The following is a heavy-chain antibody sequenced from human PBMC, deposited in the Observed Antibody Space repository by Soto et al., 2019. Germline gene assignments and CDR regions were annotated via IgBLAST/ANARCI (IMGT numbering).Heavy chain of an antibody. D-gene: IGHD3-16*02. Sequence: QVHLVQSGPEVKKPGSSVQVSCTASGGTFSSSGFSWVRQAPGQGLEWMGMIVPSLDTTNYAQKFQARVTITADEVTSTAYMELRSLRSEDTAVYYCARWPQPRYTADPYAVDVWGQGTRVIVSS. J-gene: IGHJ6*02. CDR2: IVPSLDTT. V-gene: IGHV1-69*11. CDR3: ARWPQPRYTADPYAVDV. CDR1: GGTFSSSG.